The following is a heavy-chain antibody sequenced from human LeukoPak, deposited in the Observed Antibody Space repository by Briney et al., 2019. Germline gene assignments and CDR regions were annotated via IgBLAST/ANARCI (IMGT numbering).Heavy chain of an antibody. Sequence: ASVKVSCKASGYTFTSYDINWVRQATGQGLEWMGWMNPNSGNTGYAQKFQGRVTMTRNTSISTAYMELSSLRSEDTAVYYCARVGYCSSTSCYEDYYGMDVWGQGTTATVSS. D-gene: IGHD2-2*03. CDR3: ARVGYCSSTSCYEDYYGMDV. V-gene: IGHV1-8*01. CDR2: MNPNSGNT. J-gene: IGHJ6*02. CDR1: GYTFTSYD.